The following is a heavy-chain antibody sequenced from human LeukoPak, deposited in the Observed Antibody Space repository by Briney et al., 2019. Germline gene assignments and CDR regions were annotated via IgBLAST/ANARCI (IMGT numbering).Heavy chain of an antibody. CDR3: VVVAAALNWFDP. CDR1: GGSISSSNYY. J-gene: IGHJ5*02. CDR2: IYYTGST. D-gene: IGHD6-13*01. Sequence: PSETLSLTCTVSGGSISSSNYYWGWIRQPPGKGLEWIGTIYYTGSTYYNPSLKSRVTISVDTSKDQFSLKLSSGTAADTAVYYCVVVAAALNWFDPWGQGTLVTVSS. V-gene: IGHV4-39*01.